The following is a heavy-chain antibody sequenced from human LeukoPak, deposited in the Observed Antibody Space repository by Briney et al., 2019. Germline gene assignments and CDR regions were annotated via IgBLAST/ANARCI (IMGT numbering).Heavy chain of an antibody. CDR2: IYYTGST. J-gene: IGHJ4*02. V-gene: IGHV4-59*08. CDR1: GGSITSYY. D-gene: IGHD3-22*01. CDR3: AGSYFYDGNRYFDY. Sequence: SETLSLTCNVSGGSITSYYWNWIRQPPGKGLEWIGYIYYTGSTNSNPSLRSRVTMSLDTSKNQFSLKLSSVTATDTARYYCAGSYFYDGNRYFDYWSQGALVTVSS.